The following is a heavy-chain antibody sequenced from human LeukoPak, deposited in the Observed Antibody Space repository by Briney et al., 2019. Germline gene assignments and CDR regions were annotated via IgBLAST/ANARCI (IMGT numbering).Heavy chain of an antibody. CDR3: ARQMTSTRLFDS. Sequence: GGSLRRSCVASGFIFSDHAFHWVRQSPDKGLEWVALIGSDGTKQYYADSVQGRFTVSRENSKNTLFLQMNTVRADDTAVYFCARQMTSTRLFDSWGQGTLVTVSS. J-gene: IGHJ4*02. CDR1: GFIFSDHA. D-gene: IGHD5/OR15-5a*01. CDR2: IGSDGTKQ. V-gene: IGHV3-30*04.